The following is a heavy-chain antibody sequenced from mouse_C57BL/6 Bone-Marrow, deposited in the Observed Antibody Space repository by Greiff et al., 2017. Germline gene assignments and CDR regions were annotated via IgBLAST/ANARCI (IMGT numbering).Heavy chain of an antibody. CDR1: GYAFSSYW. D-gene: IGHD6-2*01. CDR2: IYPGDGVT. Sequence: VKLVESGAELVKPGASVKISCKASGYAFSSYWMNWVKQRPGKGLEWIGQIYPGDGVTNYNGKFKGKATLTADKSSRTAYMQLSSLTSEDSAVYFCARHLSGAWFAYWGQGTLVTVSA. J-gene: IGHJ3*01. V-gene: IGHV1-80*01. CDR3: ARHLSGAWFAY.